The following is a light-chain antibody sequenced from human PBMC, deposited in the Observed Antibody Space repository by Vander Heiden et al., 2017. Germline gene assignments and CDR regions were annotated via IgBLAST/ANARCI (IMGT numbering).Light chain of an antibody. CDR3: QQCSDWLFT. Sequence: ELVFTQSPAPLSSSPGERATLSCRASQSVSSNLAWYQQKPGQAPRLLIYDASNRAAGIPARFSGGGSGTDFTLTISSLDPEDFAVYYCQQCSDWLFTFGPGTKVDMK. CDR2: DAS. CDR1: QSVSSN. J-gene: IGKJ3*01. V-gene: IGKV3-11*01.